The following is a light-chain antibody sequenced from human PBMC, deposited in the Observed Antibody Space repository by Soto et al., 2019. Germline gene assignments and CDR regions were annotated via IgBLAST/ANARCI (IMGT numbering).Light chain of an antibody. V-gene: IGKV3-20*01. Sequence: VLTQSPGTLSLSPGERATLSCTASQSVSNNYLAWYQQKPGQAPRLLIYGASSRATGIPDRFAGSGSGTDFTLTISRLEPEDFAVYYCQQYGSSPRTFGQGTKVDIK. J-gene: IGKJ1*01. CDR2: GAS. CDR3: QQYGSSPRT. CDR1: QSVSNNY.